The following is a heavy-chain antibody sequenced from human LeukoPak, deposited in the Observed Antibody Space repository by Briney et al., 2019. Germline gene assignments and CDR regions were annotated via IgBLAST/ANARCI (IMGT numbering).Heavy chain of an antibody. J-gene: IGHJ4*02. CDR3: ARRASRDGYNYGPGNFDY. D-gene: IGHD5-24*01. CDR2: IYPGDSDT. CDR1: GYSFTSYW. V-gene: IGHV5-51*01. Sequence: GESLKISCKGSGYSFTSYWIGWVREMPGKGLEWMGIIYPGDSDTRYSPSFQGQVTISADKSISTAYLQWSSLKASDTAMYYCARRASRDGYNYGPGNFDYWGQGTLVTVSS.